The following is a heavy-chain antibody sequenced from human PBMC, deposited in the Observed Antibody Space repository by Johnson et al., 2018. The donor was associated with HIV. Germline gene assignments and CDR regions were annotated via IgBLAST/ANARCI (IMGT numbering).Heavy chain of an antibody. CDR2: ISSNGGST. V-gene: IGHV3-64*01. D-gene: IGHD3-10*01. CDR3: ASSYSESDAFDI. J-gene: IGHJ3*02. CDR1: GFTFSSYA. Sequence: MLLVESGGGLVQPGGSLRLSCAASGFTFSSYAMHWVRQAPGKGLEYVSAISSNGGSTYYANSVKGRFTISRDNSKNTLYLRMNSLRVEDTAVYYCASSYSESDAFDIWGQGTMVTVSS.